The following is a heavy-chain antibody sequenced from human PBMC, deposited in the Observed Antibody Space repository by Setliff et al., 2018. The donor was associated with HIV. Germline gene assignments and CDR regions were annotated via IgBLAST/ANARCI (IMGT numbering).Heavy chain of an antibody. CDR2: IFYTGST. V-gene: IGHV4-39*07. CDR3: ASSYGDYGNWYFDL. Sequence: SETLSLTCSVSGVSTSSSTYYWGWIRQPPGKGLEWIGYIFYTGSTYYNPSLKSRVTISVDTSKNQFSLKLSSVTAADTAVYYCASSYGDYGNWYFDLWGRGTLVTVSS. D-gene: IGHD4-17*01. J-gene: IGHJ2*01. CDR1: GVSTSSSTYY.